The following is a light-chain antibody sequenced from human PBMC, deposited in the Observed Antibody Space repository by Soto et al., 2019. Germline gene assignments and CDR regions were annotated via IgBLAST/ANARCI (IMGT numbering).Light chain of an antibody. CDR2: DVT. CDR3: SSYTTSNTRQIV. CDR1: SSDVGGYNY. Sequence: QSVLTQPASVSGSPGQSITISCTGTSSDVGGYNYVSWYQHHPGKASKLIIYDVTNRSSGVSNPFSGSKSGNTASLTISGLQPEDEADYYCSSYTTSNTRQIVFGTGTKVTVL. J-gene: IGLJ1*01. V-gene: IGLV2-14*03.